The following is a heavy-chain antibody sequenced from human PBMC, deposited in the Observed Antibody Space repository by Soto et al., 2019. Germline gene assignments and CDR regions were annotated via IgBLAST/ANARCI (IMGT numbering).Heavy chain of an antibody. CDR3: ARYRREAVAGYTLDN. CDR2: VYNSGST. V-gene: IGHV4-59*01. J-gene: IGHJ4*02. D-gene: IGHD6-13*01. CDR1: DGSISSNY. Sequence: LSLICTVSDGSISSNYWTWIRQPPGKGLEWIGYVYNSGSTNYNPSLKSRVTISEDTSKSQFSLKVNSMTAADTAVYYCARYRREAVAGYTLDNWGQGILVTVAS.